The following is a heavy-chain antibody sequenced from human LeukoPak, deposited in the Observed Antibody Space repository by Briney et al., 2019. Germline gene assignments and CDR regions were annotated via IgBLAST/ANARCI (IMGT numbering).Heavy chain of an antibody. D-gene: IGHD3-22*01. CDR1: GFSLSDYG. CDR3: ARDKHYDSSGYYNY. J-gene: IGHJ4*02. V-gene: IGHV3-11*01. Sequence: GGSLRLSCSAPGFSLSDYGMSWVRQAPGKGLEWVSYISSSGSTIYYADSVKGRFTISRDNAKNSLYLQMNSLRAEDTAVYYCARDKHYDSSGYYNYWGQGTLVTVSS. CDR2: ISSSGSTI.